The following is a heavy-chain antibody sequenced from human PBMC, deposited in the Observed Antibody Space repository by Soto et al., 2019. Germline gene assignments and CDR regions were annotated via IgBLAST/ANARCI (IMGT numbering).Heavy chain of an antibody. CDR1: GVTFNNYA. CDR2: ISGGGDTT. J-gene: IGHJ4*02. D-gene: IGHD3-10*01. V-gene: IGHV3-23*01. CDR3: AKGRGGSGSLTPRVDF. Sequence: EVQLLESGGGLVQPGGSLRLSCEASGVTFNNYAMTWVRQAPGKGLEWVSAISGGGDTTSYADSVKGRFTVSRDGSKNTLYLQMSSLRAEDTAVYYCAKGRGGSGSLTPRVDFWGQGTLVTVSS.